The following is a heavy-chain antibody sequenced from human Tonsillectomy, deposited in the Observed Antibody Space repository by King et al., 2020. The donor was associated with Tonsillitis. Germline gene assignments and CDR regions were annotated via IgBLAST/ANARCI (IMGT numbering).Heavy chain of an antibody. Sequence: VQLVQSGAEVKKPGASVKVSCKASGYTFTSYYMHWVRQAPGQGLEWMGIINPSGGSTSYAQKFQGRVTMTRDTSTSTVYMELSSLRSEETAVYYCARGTFSTRPPLGPYYWGQGTLVTVSS. CDR1: GYTFTSYY. J-gene: IGHJ4*02. V-gene: IGHV1-46*01. CDR3: ARGTFSTRPPLGPYY. D-gene: IGHD2-2*01. CDR2: INPSGGST.